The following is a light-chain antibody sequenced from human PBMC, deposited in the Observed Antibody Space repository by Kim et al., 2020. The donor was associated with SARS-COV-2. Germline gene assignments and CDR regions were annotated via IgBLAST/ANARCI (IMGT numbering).Light chain of an antibody. Sequence: SELTQDPAVSVALGQTVRITCQGDSLRSYYASWYQQKPGQAPVLVIYGKNNRPSGIPDRFSGSSSGNTASLTITGAQAEDEADYYCNSRDSSGNHVLFG. CDR1: SLRSYY. CDR2: GKN. CDR3: NSRDSSGNHVL. V-gene: IGLV3-19*01. J-gene: IGLJ2*01.